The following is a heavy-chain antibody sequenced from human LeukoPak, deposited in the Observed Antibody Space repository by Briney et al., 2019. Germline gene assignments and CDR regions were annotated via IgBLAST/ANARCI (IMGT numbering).Heavy chain of an antibody. V-gene: IGHV4-59*01. Sequence: SETLSLTCIVSGGSIGSYYWSWTRQPPGKGLEWIGHIYYSGSTDYNPSLRSRVTISVDTSKNQFSLRLSSVTAADTAVYYCARDRSDGSGYYGYYFDYWGQGTLVSVSS. CDR1: GGSIGSYY. CDR2: IYYSGST. D-gene: IGHD3-22*01. CDR3: ARDRSDGSGYYGYYFDY. J-gene: IGHJ4*02.